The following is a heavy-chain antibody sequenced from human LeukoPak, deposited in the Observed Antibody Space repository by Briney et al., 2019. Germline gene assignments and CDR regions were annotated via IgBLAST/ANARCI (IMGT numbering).Heavy chain of an antibody. CDR3: ARGPVSDIVATSWAY. CDR2: ISAYNGNT. D-gene: IGHD5-12*01. Sequence: ASVKVSCKASGYTFTSYGISWVRQAPGQGLEWMGWISAYNGNTNYAQKLQGRVTMTTDTSTSTAYMELRSLRSDDTAVYYCARGPVSDIVATSWAYWGQGTLVAVSS. V-gene: IGHV1-18*01. CDR1: GYTFTSYG. J-gene: IGHJ4*02.